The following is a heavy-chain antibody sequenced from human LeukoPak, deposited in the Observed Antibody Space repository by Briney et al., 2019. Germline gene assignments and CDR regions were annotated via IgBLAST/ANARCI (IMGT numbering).Heavy chain of an antibody. CDR2: ISSSSSYI. J-gene: IGHJ5*02. D-gene: IGHD3-3*01. CDR1: GFTFSNYN. CDR3: ARMDEGYYDFWSGYSWFDP. Sequence: PGGSLRLSCAASGFTFSNYNMNWVRQAPGKGLEWVSYISSSSSYIYYADSVKGRFTISRDNAKNSLYLQMNSLRAEDTAVYYCARMDEGYYDFWSGYSWFDPWGQGTLVTVSS. V-gene: IGHV3-21*05.